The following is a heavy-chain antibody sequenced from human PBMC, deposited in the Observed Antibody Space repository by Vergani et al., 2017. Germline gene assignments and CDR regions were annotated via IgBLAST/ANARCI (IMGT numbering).Heavy chain of an antibody. Sequence: QLLESGGGLIQPGGSLRLSCAASGFTFNSYAMTWVRQAPGKGLEWVSGINNNGGSTYYADSVKGRFTISRDNSKNTLYLQMTDLRAEDTATYYCARVCGSTSGPYGGGATLDFDYWGQGTLVTVSS. V-gene: IGHV3-23*01. J-gene: IGHJ4*02. CDR1: GFTFNSYA. D-gene: IGHD2-2*01. CDR3: ARVCGSTSGPYGGGATLDFDY. CDR2: INNNGGST.